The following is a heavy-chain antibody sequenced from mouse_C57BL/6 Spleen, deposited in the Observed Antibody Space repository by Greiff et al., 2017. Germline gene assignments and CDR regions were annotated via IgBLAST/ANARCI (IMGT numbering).Heavy chain of an antibody. CDR1: GYTFTGYW. D-gene: IGHD5-1*01. V-gene: IGHV1-9*01. CDR3: ERKKSIYSGDYCDF. CDR2: ILPGSGSS. Sequence: VQLQQSGAELMKPGASVKLSCKATGYTFTGYWIVWVKQRPGHGLEWIGEILPGSGSSNYNKKFKGMAEFTADTSSNKAYMQLSSLTTGDSAIYYCERKKSIYSGDYCDFWGQRNTHTVSS. J-gene: IGHJ2*01.